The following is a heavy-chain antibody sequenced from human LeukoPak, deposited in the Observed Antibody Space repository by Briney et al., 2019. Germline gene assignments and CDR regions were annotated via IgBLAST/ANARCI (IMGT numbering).Heavy chain of an antibody. CDR3: AVDYDILTGYYTDPVPFDY. Sequence: GGSLRLSCAASGFTFSSYSMTWVRQAPGKGLEWVSSISNSSSYIYYADSVQGRFTISRDNAKNSPYLQMNSLRAEDTAVYYCAVDYDILTGYYTDPVPFDYWGQGTLVTVSS. CDR1: GFTFSSYS. J-gene: IGHJ4*02. D-gene: IGHD3-9*01. V-gene: IGHV3-21*01. CDR2: ISNSSSYI.